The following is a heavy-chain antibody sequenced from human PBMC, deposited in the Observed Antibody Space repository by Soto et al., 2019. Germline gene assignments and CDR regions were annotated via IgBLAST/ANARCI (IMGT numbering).Heavy chain of an antibody. V-gene: IGHV4-31*03. J-gene: IGHJ4*02. Sequence: QVQLQESGPGLVKPSQTLSLTCNVSGGSINSAGYYWSWIRQHPGKGLEWIGYIYYSGRTYYNPSRKSRVTISIDTSKTQFSLKLSSVTAAHTAVYYCTRVQTLFAIINVFDYWGQGTLVTVSS. CDR1: GGSINSAGYY. CDR2: IYYSGRT. D-gene: IGHD3-3*01. CDR3: TRVQTLFAIINVFDY.